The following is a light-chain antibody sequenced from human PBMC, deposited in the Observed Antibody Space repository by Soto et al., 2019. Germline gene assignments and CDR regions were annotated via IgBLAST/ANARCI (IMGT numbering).Light chain of an antibody. CDR3: QSYDSSNKGV. V-gene: IGLV6-57*03. J-gene: IGLJ3*02. CDR1: SRSIASNY. CDR2: EDN. Sequence: NFMLTQPHSLSESPGKTVAISCTRSSRSIASNYVQWYQQRPGSAPTTVIYEDNQRPSGVPDRFSGSIDSSSNSASLTISGLQTEDEADYYCQSYDSSNKGVFGGGTKLTVL.